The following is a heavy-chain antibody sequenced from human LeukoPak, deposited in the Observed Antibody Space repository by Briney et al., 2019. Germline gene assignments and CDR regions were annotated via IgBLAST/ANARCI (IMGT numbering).Heavy chain of an antibody. CDR3: ARDTSVVSRAPAAIFDP. CDR2: INPSGGST. CDR1: GYTFTSYY. J-gene: IGHJ5*02. V-gene: IGHV1-46*01. D-gene: IGHD2-2*01. Sequence: GASVKVSCKASGYTFTSYYMHWVRQAPGQGLEWMRIINPSGGSTSYAQKFQGRVTMTRDTSTSTVYMELSSLRSEDTAVYYCARDTSVVSRAPAAIFDPWGQGTLVTVSS.